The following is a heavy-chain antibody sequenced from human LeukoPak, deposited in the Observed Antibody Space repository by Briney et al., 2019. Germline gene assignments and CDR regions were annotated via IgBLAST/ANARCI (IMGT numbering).Heavy chain of an antibody. CDR2: ICYDGST. Sequence: PSETLSLTCTVSGGSIGNYYWTWIRQPPGKGLEWIGSICYDGSTNYNPSLKSRVTISLDTPKNQFSLKLSSVTAADTAVYYCARDGGYGSGSALWGQGTLITVSS. CDR1: GGSIGNYY. CDR3: ARDGGYGSGSAL. J-gene: IGHJ4*02. V-gene: IGHV4-59*01. D-gene: IGHD3-10*01.